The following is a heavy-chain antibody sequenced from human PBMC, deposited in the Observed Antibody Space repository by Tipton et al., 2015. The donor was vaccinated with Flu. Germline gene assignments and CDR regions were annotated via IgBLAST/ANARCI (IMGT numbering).Heavy chain of an antibody. CDR3: AKDYYRRVMIVTHGLDV. CDR1: GFTFSNYG. V-gene: IGHV3-30*18. CDR2: ISLHGSTK. D-gene: IGHD3-22*01. Sequence: SLRLSCAASGFTFSNYGMHWVRQAPGKGLEWVAVISLHGSTKNYADSVKGRFAISRDNSKNTLYLQMDGLRAEDTAVYYCAKDYYRRVMIVTHGLDVWGQGTTVTVSS. J-gene: IGHJ6*02.